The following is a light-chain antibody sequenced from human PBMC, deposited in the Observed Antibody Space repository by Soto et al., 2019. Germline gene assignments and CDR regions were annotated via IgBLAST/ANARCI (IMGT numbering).Light chain of an antibody. CDR2: GAS. Sequence: EIVMTQSPATLAVSPGERATLSCRASQSVSSNLAWYQQKPGQAPRLLIYGASTRATGVPGKFSGSGSGTEFTLTISSLQSEDFAVYYCQQCNDWPYTFGQGTKLEIK. CDR1: QSVSSN. CDR3: QQCNDWPYT. V-gene: IGKV3-15*01. J-gene: IGKJ2*01.